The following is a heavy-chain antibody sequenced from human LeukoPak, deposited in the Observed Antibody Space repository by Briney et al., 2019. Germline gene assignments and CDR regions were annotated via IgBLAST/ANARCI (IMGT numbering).Heavy chain of an antibody. CDR2: ISGSGGST. CDR3: ANKKWELPLDY. J-gene: IGHJ4*02. Sequence: GGSLRLSCAASGFTFSSYAMSWVRQAPGKGLEWVSAISGSGGSTYYADSVKGRFTISRDNSKNTLYLQVNSLRAEDTAVYYCANKKWELPLDYWGQGTLVTVSS. CDR1: GFTFSSYA. V-gene: IGHV3-23*01. D-gene: IGHD1-26*01.